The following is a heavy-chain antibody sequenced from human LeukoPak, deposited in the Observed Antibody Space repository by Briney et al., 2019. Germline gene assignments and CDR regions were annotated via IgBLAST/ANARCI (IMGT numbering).Heavy chain of an antibody. CDR2: IKSKTDGGTT. CDR3: TTDLVATVTTSGAFDI. V-gene: IGHV3-15*01. D-gene: IGHD4-17*01. J-gene: IGHJ3*02. Sequence: PGGSLRLSCAASGFTFSNAWMSWVRQAPGKGLEWVGRIKSKTDGGTTDYAAPVKGRFTISRDDSKNTLYLQMNSLKTEDTAVYYCTTDLVATVTTSGAFDIWGQGTMVTVSS. CDR1: GFTFSNAW.